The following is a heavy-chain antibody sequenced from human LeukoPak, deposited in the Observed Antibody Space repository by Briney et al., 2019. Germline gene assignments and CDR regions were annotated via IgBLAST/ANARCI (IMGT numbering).Heavy chain of an antibody. CDR3: ARRSRNGLYAFDI. V-gene: IGHV1-2*02. CDR1: AYTFTGYY. Sequence: ASVKVSCKASAYTFTGYYLHWVRQAPGQGPEWVGWIDPNNGDTDYAQEFQGRVTMTRVRSISTAYMELSRLTSDDTAVYYCARRSRNGLYAFDIWGQGTMVTVSS. D-gene: IGHD2-8*01. CDR2: IDPNNGDT. J-gene: IGHJ3*02.